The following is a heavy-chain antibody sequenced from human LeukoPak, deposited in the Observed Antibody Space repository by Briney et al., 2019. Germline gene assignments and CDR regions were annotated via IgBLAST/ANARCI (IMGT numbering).Heavy chain of an antibody. CDR3: ARDLLTSGWYPYGMDV. V-gene: IGHV3-66*01. Sequence: GGSLRLSCAASGFSVSSNTMNWVRQAPGKGLEWVSGIYSGGYTYNADSVKGRFNMSRDNPKNTVYLQMNSLSAEDTAVYYCARDLLTSGWYPYGMDVWGQGTTVTVSS. J-gene: IGHJ6*02. D-gene: IGHD6-19*01. CDR1: GFSVSSNT. CDR2: IYSGGYT.